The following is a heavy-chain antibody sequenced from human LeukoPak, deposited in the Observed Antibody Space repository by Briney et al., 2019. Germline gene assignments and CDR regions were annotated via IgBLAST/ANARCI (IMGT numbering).Heavy chain of an antibody. CDR2: LSSGGGGT. CDR1: GFTFSRYP. D-gene: IGHD6-19*01. V-gene: IGHV3-23*01. J-gene: IGHJ4*02. CDR3: AKGYSSGWYAFDS. Sequence: PGGSLRLSCAASGFTFSRYPMIWVRQAPGKGLEWVSPLSSGGGGTYYADSVRGRFTISRDDSKNTLYLEMFSLTAEDTARYYCAKGYSSGWYAFDSWGQGTLVTVSS.